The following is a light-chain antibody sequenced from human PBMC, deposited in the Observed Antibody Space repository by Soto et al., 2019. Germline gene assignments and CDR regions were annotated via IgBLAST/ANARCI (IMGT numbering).Light chain of an antibody. Sequence: EIVLTQSPATLSLSPGERATLSCRASQRVSSYLAWYQQKPGQAPRLLLYDASNRNTAIPARFSGSGSGTDFTFTISSLEPEDFAVYYCQQRRNWLTFGGGTKVEIK. CDR3: QQRRNWLT. CDR1: QRVSSY. V-gene: IGKV3-11*01. CDR2: DAS. J-gene: IGKJ4*01.